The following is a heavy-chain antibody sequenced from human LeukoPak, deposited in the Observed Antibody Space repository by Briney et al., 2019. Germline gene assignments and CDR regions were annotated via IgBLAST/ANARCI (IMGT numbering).Heavy chain of an antibody. V-gene: IGHV4-61*02. CDR3: ARDGYSSGWPNWFDP. CDR2: IHTSGST. D-gene: IGHD6-19*01. CDR1: GGSIRSGSYY. J-gene: IGHJ5*02. Sequence: PSETLSLTRTVSGGSIRSGSYYWSWIRQPAGKGLEWIGRIHTSGSTNSNPSLKSRVTISVDTSKNQFSLKLTSVTAADTAVYYCARDGYSSGWPNWFDPWGQGTLVTASS.